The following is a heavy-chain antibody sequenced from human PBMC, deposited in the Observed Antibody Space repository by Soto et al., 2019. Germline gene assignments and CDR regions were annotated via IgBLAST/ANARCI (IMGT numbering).Heavy chain of an antibody. Sequence: GGSLRLSCAASGFSFSTSWMSWVRQAPGKGLEWVANIKEDGTEKYYVDSAKGRFAISRDNAKNSVFLQMQSLRAEDTAMYYCAREDGSGWRNIGYMDVWGKGTTVTVSS. V-gene: IGHV3-7*01. CDR1: GFSFSTSW. CDR3: AREDGSGWRNIGYMDV. D-gene: IGHD6-19*01. J-gene: IGHJ6*03. CDR2: IKEDGTEK.